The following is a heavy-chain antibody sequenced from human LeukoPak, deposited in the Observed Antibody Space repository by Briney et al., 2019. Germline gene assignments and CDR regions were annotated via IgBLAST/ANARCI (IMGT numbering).Heavy chain of an antibody. Sequence: SETLSLTCTVSGGSISSSSYYWGWIRQPPGKGLEWIGSIYYSGSTYYNPSLKSRVTISVDTSKNQFSLKLSSVTAADTAVYYCARRGSSGYYPFGYWGQGTLVTVSS. CDR2: IYYSGST. V-gene: IGHV4-39*01. D-gene: IGHD3-22*01. J-gene: IGHJ4*02. CDR3: ARRGSSGYYPFGY. CDR1: GGSISSSSYY.